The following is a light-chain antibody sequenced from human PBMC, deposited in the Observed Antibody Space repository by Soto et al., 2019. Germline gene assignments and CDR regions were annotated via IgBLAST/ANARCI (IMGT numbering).Light chain of an antibody. J-gene: IGKJ1*01. CDR3: QQYGSSPRT. CDR1: QSVSSRY. CDR2: GAS. Sequence: EIVLTQSPGTLSLSPVDTATLSFRASQSVSSRYLGWYQQRPGQAPRLLIYGASNRATGIPDRFSGSGSGTDFTLTIRRLEPEDFAVYYCQQYGSSPRTFGQGTKVDIK. V-gene: IGKV3-20*01.